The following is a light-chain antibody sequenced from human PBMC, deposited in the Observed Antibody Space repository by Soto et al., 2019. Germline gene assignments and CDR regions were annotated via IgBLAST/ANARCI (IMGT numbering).Light chain of an antibody. CDR1: QSISSTS. CDR3: QHYSNSLWT. Sequence: EIVLTQSPGTLSLSPGERATLSCRASQSISSTSLAWYQQKPGQAPRLLIYGISSRATGIPDRFSGSGSGTDFTLTINRLAPEDFAVYFCQHYSNSLWTFGQGTKVEIK. V-gene: IGKV3-20*01. J-gene: IGKJ1*01. CDR2: GIS.